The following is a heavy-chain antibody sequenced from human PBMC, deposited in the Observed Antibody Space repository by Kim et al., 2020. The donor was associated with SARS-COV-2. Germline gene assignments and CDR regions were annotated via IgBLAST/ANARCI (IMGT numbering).Heavy chain of an antibody. D-gene: IGHD6-19*01. V-gene: IGHV1-69*04. Sequence: AQKFQGRVTITADKATSTAYMELSSLRSEDTAVYYCARDSGIAVAGTESYWGQGTLVTVSS. CDR3: ARDSGIAVAGTESY. J-gene: IGHJ4*02.